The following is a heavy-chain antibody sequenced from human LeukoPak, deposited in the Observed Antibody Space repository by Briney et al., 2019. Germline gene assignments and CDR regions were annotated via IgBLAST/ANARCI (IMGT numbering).Heavy chain of an antibody. CDR2: IRYDGSNK. V-gene: IGHV3-30*02. J-gene: IGHJ4*02. CDR1: GFTFSSYG. D-gene: IGHD2-21*01. CDR3: AKDPNCGGDCDSFDY. Sequence: PGGSLRLSCAASGFTFSSYGMHWVRQAPGRGLEWVSFIRYDGSNKYYADSVKGRFTISRDNSKNTLYLQMNSLRAEDTAVYYCAKDPNCGGDCDSFDYWGQGTLVTVSS.